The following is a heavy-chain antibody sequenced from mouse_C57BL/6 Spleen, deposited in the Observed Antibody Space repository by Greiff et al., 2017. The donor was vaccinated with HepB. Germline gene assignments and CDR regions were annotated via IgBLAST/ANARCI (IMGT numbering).Heavy chain of an antibody. Sequence: EVMLVESGAELVRPGASVKLSCTASGSNIKDDYMHWVKQRPEQGLEWIGWIDPENGDTEYASKFQGKATITADTSSNTAYLQLSSLTSEDTAVYYCTLTTVVATRYFDVWGTGTTVTVSS. CDR3: TLTTVVATRYFDV. CDR1: GSNIKDDY. J-gene: IGHJ1*03. D-gene: IGHD1-1*01. V-gene: IGHV14-4*01. CDR2: IDPENGDT.